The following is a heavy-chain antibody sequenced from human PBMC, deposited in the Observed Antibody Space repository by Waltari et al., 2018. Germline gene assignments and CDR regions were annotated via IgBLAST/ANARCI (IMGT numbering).Heavy chain of an antibody. V-gene: IGHV4-39*01. CDR2: GSYSVTT. CDR1: GVSITSNRHY. CDR3: ATYIGASVGTAAFDV. D-gene: IGHD5-12*01. Sequence: QLQLQESGPRLVRPSETLSLICRVSGVSITSNRHYWAWIRQSPGQGLEWIGTGSYSVTTYLSPSLKSRVSVSRDTSKNQVSLILGSVTAADMAVYYCATYIGASVGTAAFDVWGQGTMVTVSS. J-gene: IGHJ3*01.